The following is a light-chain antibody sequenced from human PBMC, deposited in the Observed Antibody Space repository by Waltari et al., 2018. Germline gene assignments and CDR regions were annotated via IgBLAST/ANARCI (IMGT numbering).Light chain of an antibody. CDR1: SSTIVAHYV. J-gene: IGLJ3*02. Sequence: QSVLTQPPSVSGAPGARVTISRTESSSTIVAHYVVHWYRNLPGTAPKLLIYGNNNRPSGVPDRFSGSRSGTSASLAITGLQAEDEADYYCPSCDSGLSGWVFGGGTKLTVL. CDR3: PSCDSGLSGWV. V-gene: IGLV1-40*01. CDR2: GNN.